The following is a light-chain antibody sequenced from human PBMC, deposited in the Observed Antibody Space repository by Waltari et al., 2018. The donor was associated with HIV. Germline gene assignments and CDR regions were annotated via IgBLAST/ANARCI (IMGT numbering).Light chain of an antibody. V-gene: IGLV3-21*04. J-gene: IGLJ2*01. CDR1: NIESKS. CDR3: QVWDRSSAQVI. CDR2: FDL. Sequence: SYELTQPHSVSVAPGQTAMITCGGNNIESKSVQWYQQKPGQATGLVIYFDLDRPSGIPERFSGSVSGNTATLTISRVDAGDEADYYCQVWDRSSAQVIFGGGTKLAVL.